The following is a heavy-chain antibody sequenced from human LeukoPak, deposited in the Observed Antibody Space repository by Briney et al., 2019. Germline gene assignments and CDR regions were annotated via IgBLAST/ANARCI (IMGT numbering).Heavy chain of an antibody. CDR3: ARDPTSSWETAFDI. CDR2: ITSGSSHI. J-gene: IGHJ3*02. D-gene: IGHD1-26*01. V-gene: IGHV3-21*01. CDR1: GFTFSSYN. Sequence: GGSLRLSCAASGFTFSSYNMNWVRQTPGQGLEWVSSITSGSSHIYYADSVKGRFTISRDNAKSSLYLQMNSLRAEDTAVYYCARDPTSSWETAFDIWGQGTMVTVSS.